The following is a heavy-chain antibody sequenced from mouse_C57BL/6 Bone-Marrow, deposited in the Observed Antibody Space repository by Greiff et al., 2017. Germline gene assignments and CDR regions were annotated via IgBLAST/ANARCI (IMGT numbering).Heavy chain of an antibody. CDR3: ALPWYFDV. CDR2: INPNNGGP. J-gene: IGHJ1*03. V-gene: IGHV1-26*01. CDR1: GYTFTDYY. Sequence: VQLQQSGPELVKPGASVKISCKASGYTFTDYYMNWVKQSHGKSLEWIGDINPNNGGPSSTQKFKGTATLTVDKSSSTAYMELRSLTSEDSAVYDCALPWYFDVWGTGTTVTVSS.